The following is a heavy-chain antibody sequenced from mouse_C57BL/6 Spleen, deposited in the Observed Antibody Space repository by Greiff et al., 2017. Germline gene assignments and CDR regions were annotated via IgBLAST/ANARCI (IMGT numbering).Heavy chain of an antibody. CDR2: IDPSDSYT. CDR3: ARRDYGSSYYFDY. V-gene: IGHV1-50*01. J-gene: IGHJ2*01. Sequence: QVQLQQPGAELVKPRASVKLSCKASGYTFTSYWMQWVKQRPGQGLEWIGEIDPSDSYTNYNQKFKGKATLTVDTSSSTAYMQLSSLTSEDSAVYYCARRDYGSSYYFDYWGQGTTLTVSS. CDR1: GYTFTSYW. D-gene: IGHD1-1*01.